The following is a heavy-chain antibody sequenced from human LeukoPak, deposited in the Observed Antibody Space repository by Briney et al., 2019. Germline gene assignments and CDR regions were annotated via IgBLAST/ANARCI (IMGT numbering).Heavy chain of an antibody. V-gene: IGHV3-30*02. D-gene: IGHD2-15*01. CDR2: IRYDGSNK. CDR1: GFTFSSYG. CDR3: AKVPRMNIVVVVAATQDDY. J-gene: IGHJ4*02. Sequence: GGSLRLSCAASGFTFSSYGMHWVRQAPGKGLEWVAFIRYDGSNKYYADSVKGRFTISRDNSKNTLYLQMNSLRAEDAAVYYCAKVPRMNIVVVVAATQDDYWGQGTLVTVSS.